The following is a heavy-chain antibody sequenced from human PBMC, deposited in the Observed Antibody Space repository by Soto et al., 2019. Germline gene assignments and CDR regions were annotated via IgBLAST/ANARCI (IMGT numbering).Heavy chain of an antibody. Sequence: EVQVVESGGGLVQPGGSLRLSCVGSGFTFSTYWMTWVRQAPGKGLEWVANIKQDGSEKHYVDSVKGRFTISRDNPKNSLYLQMNSLRAEDMAVYYCASQRRDGFFGDYWGQGTLVTVSS. CDR1: GFTFSTYW. V-gene: IGHV3-7*01. D-gene: IGHD3-16*01. CDR2: IKQDGSEK. J-gene: IGHJ4*02. CDR3: ASQRRDGFFGDY.